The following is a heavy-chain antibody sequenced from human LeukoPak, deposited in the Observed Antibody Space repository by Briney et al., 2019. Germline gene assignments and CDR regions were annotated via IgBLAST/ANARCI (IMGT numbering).Heavy chain of an antibody. CDR2: ISYDGGNK. CDR3: ASDAGVGATSPAPYYYYGMDV. Sequence: PGRSLRLSCAASGFTFSSYAMHWVRQAPGKGLEWVAVISYDGGNKYYADSVKGRFTISRDNSKNTLYLQMNSLRAEDTAVYYCASDAGVGATSPAPYYYYGMDVWGQGTTVTVSS. D-gene: IGHD1-26*01. V-gene: IGHV3-30*04. J-gene: IGHJ6*02. CDR1: GFTFSSYA.